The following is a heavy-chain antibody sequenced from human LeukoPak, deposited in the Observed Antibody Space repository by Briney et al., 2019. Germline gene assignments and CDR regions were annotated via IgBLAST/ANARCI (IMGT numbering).Heavy chain of an antibody. J-gene: IGHJ4*02. V-gene: IGHV3-21*01. CDR1: GFTFSSYS. Sequence: GGSLRLSCEASGFTFSSYSMNWVRQAPGKGLEWVSSISSSSSYIYYADSVKGRFPISRDNAKNSLYLQMNSLRAEDTAVYYCASRLSQPFDCWGQGTLVTVSS. CDR3: ASRLSQPFDC. D-gene: IGHD2/OR15-2a*01. CDR2: ISSSSSYI.